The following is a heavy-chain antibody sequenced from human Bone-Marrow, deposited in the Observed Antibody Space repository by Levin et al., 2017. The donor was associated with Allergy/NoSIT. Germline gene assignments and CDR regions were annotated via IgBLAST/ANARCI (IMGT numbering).Heavy chain of an antibody. CDR3: ARGLEYSGLP. CDR1: GFTFSTYT. J-gene: IGHJ5*02. D-gene: IGHD5-12*01. Sequence: PGGSLRLPCAASGFTFSTYTMNWVRQAPGKGLDWVSSITSSSSYIYYADSVKGRFTISRDNAKNSLYLQMNSLRVEDTAVYYCARGLEYSGLPWGQGTLVTVSS. V-gene: IGHV3-21*01. CDR2: ITSSSSYI.